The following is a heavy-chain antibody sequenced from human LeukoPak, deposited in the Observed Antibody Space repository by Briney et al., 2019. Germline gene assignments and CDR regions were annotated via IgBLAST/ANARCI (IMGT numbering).Heavy chain of an antibody. CDR2: ISYDGSNK. V-gene: IGHV3-30*18. CDR3: AKARRDY. D-gene: IGHD6-6*01. CDR1: GFTFNNYG. J-gene: IGHJ4*02. Sequence: GKSLRLSCAASGFTFNNYGMHWVRQAPGKGLEWVAVISYDGSNKYYADSVKGRFTISRDNSKNTLYLQMNSLRAEDTAVYYCAKARRDYWGQGTLVTVSS.